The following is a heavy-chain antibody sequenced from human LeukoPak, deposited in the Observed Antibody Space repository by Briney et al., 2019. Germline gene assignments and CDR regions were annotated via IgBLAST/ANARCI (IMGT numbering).Heavy chain of an antibody. CDR2: IHHSGST. CDR3: ARGGAPLRGSGWGHYFDY. J-gene: IGHJ4*02. D-gene: IGHD6-19*01. V-gene: IGHV4-61*01. CDR1: GGSINSNNSY. Sequence: SETLSLTCTVSGGSINSNNSYWTWVRQHPGKGLEWLGYIHHSGSTYYNPSLKSRVTISVDTSKNQFSLKLSSVTAADTAVYYCARGGAPLRGSGWGHYFDYWGQGTLVTVSS.